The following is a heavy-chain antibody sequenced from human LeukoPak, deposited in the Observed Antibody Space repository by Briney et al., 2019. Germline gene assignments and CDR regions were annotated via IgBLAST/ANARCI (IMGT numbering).Heavy chain of an antibody. V-gene: IGHV4-34*01. Sequence: SETLSLTCAVYGESFSGYFWSWIRQPPGKGLEWIGEINHSGYTNYNPSLKSRVTISVDTSKKQFSLRLNSVTAADTAVYYCARIWPDLWGRGTLVTVSS. CDR2: INHSGYT. CDR1: GESFSGYF. D-gene: IGHD3-10*01. J-gene: IGHJ2*01. CDR3: ARIWPDL.